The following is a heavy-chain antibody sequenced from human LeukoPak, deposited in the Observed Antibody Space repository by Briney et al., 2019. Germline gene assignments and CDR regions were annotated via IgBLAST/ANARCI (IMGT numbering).Heavy chain of an antibody. V-gene: IGHV4-59*01. CDR1: GGSISSYY. CDR2: IYYSGST. CDR3: ARVESQQLDAFDI. Sequence: SETLSLTCTVSGGSISSYYWSWIRQPPGKGLEWIGYIYYSGSTNYNPSLKSRVTISVDTSKNQFSLKLSSVTAADTAVYYCARVESQQLDAFDIWGQGTMVTVSS. D-gene: IGHD6-13*01. J-gene: IGHJ3*02.